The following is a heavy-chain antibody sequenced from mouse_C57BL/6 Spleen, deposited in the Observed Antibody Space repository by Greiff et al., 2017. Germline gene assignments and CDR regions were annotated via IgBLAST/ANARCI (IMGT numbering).Heavy chain of an antibody. D-gene: IGHD4-1*01. CDR3: ARLLGRGYFDV. CDR2: INPNNGGT. V-gene: IGHV1-26*01. J-gene: IGHJ1*03. CDR1: GYTFTDYY. Sequence: DVQLVESGPELVKPGASVKISCKASGYTFTDYYMNWVKQSHGKSLEWIGDINPNNGGTSYNQKFKGKATLTVDKSSSTAYMELRSLTSEDSAVYYCARLLGRGYFDVWGTGTTVTVSS.